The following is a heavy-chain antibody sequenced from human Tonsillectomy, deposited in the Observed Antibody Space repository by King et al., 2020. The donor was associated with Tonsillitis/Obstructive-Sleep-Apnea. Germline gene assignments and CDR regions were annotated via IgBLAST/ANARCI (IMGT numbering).Heavy chain of an antibody. D-gene: IGHD2-2*01. CDR1: GGSFRGYY. V-gene: IGHV4-34*01. J-gene: IGHJ6*03. CDR2: INHSGST. Sequence: VQLQQWGAGLLKPSETLSLTCGVYGGSFRGYYWSWIRQPPGKGLEWIGEINHSGSTDYNPSLKSRGTISRDTSKNQFSLRLTSVTAADTAVYYCGTNAGDYYYYMDVWGKGTTVTVSS. CDR3: GTNAGDYYYYMDV.